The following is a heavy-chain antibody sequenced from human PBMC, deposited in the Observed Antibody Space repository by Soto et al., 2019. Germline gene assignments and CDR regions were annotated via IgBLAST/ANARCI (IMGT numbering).Heavy chain of an antibody. D-gene: IGHD6-6*01. J-gene: IGHJ6*02. CDR1: GGSISRGGYY. Sequence: SETLSLTCTVSGGSISRGGYYWSWIRQHPGKGLEWIGYIYYSGSTYYNPSLKSRVTISVDTSKNQFSLKLSSVTAADTAVYYCARDFSWGIAARPRRGMDVWGQGTTVTVSS. V-gene: IGHV4-31*03. CDR3: ARDFSWGIAARPRRGMDV. CDR2: IYYSGST.